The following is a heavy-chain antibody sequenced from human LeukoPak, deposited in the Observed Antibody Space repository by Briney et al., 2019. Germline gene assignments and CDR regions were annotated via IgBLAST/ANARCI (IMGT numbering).Heavy chain of an antibody. J-gene: IGHJ4*02. D-gene: IGHD2-15*01. CDR3: AKDIPHFVVVVAATEGFDY. CDR1: GFTFSSYA. V-gene: IGHV3-30*02. CDR2: IRYDGSNK. Sequence: GGSLRLSCAASGFTFSSYAMSWVRQAPGKGLEWVAFIRYDGSNKYYADSVKGRFTISRDNSKNTLYLHVNSLRPEDTAAYYCAKDIPHFVVVVAATEGFDYWGQGTLVTVSS.